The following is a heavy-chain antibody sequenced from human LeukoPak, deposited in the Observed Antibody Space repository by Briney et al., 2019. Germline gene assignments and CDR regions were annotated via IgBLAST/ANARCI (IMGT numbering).Heavy chain of an antibody. CDR3: SRWGTYSSSWLGAFDM. CDR2: IKQDGSEK. Sequence: GGSLRLSCAASGFTFSNYWMSWVRQAPGKGLEWVANIKQDGSEKYYVDSVKGRFTTSRDNARNSLHLQMNSLRAEDTAVYYCSRWGTYSSSWLGAFDMWGQGTTVTVSS. CDR1: GFTFSNYW. V-gene: IGHV3-7*05. D-gene: IGHD6-13*01. J-gene: IGHJ3*02.